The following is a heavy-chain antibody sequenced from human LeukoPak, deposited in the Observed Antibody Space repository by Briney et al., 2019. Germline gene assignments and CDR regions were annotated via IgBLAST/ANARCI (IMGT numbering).Heavy chain of an antibody. Sequence: GGSLRLSCAASGFTFSSYAMSWVRQAPGKGLEWVSAISGSGGSTYYADSVKGRFTISRDNSKNTLYLQMNSLRAEDTAVYHCAKDVTRRGIVGATTFDYWGQGTLVTVSS. CDR3: AKDVTRRGIVGATTFDY. CDR1: GFTFSSYA. V-gene: IGHV3-23*01. CDR2: ISGSGGST. J-gene: IGHJ4*02. D-gene: IGHD1-26*01.